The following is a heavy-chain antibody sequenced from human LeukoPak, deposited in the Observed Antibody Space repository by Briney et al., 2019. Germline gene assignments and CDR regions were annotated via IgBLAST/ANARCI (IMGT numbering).Heavy chain of an antibody. CDR2: ISGSGFNT. D-gene: IGHD3-10*01. V-gene: IGHV3-23*01. CDR1: GFTFNNYG. Sequence: QPEGSLRLSCAVSGFTFNNYGMSWVRQAPGKGLEWVSAISGSGFNTYYADSVKGRFTISRDNSKNTLYLQMNTLKSEDTAVYYCARVRSDYGLGRYFDYWGQGTLVTVSS. J-gene: IGHJ4*02. CDR3: ARVRSDYGLGRYFDY.